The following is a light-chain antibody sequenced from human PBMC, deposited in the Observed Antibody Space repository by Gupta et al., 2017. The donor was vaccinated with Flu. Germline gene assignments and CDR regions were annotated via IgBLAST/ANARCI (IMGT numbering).Light chain of an antibody. CDR3: QTWGTGYRV. CDR2: VSGGGRY. V-gene: IGLV4-69*01. J-gene: IGLJ3*02. Sequence: QVVLTQSPSASASLGASVKLTCALSSRHSTYDIAWHQHQPEKGPRFLKTVSGGGRYRKGDGIPDRFSGSTSGAERFLIISSLQSEDEADYYCQTWGTGYRVFGGGTKLTVL. CDR1: SRHSTYD.